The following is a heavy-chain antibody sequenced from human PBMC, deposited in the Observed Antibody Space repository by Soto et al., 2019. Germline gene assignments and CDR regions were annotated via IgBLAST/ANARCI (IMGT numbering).Heavy chain of an antibody. Sequence: PSETLSLTCTVSGGSISSYYWSWIRQPPGKGLEWIGYIYYSGSTNYNPSLKSRVTISVDTSKNQFSLKLSSVTAADTAVYYCARDAYSSYDSSGYYYDTWGQGTLVTVS. CDR3: ARDAYSSYDSSGYYYDT. J-gene: IGHJ5*02. V-gene: IGHV4-59*01. CDR1: GGSISSYY. CDR2: IYYSGST. D-gene: IGHD3-22*01.